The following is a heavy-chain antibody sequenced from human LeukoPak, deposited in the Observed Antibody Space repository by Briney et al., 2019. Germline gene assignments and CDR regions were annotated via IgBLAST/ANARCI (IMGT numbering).Heavy chain of an antibody. CDR3: AKDVDYYDSSFDFDY. CDR2: ISGSGGST. Sequence: GGSLRLSCAASGFTFSSYAMSWVRQAPGKGLEWVSAISGSGGSTYYADSVKVRFTISRDNSKNTLYLQMNSLRAEDTAVYYCAKDVDYYDSSFDFDYWGQGTLVTVSS. J-gene: IGHJ4*02. V-gene: IGHV3-23*01. D-gene: IGHD3-22*01. CDR1: GFTFSSYA.